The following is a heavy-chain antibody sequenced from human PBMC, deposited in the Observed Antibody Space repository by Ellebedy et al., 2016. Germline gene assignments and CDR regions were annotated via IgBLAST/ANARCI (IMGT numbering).Heavy chain of an antibody. CDR2: IIPILGIA. J-gene: IGHJ3*02. V-gene: IGHV1-69*10. CDR1: GGTFSSSA. Sequence: ASVKVSCKASGGTFSSSAISWVRQAPGQGLEWMGGIIPILGIANYAQRLQGRVTITADKSTSTAYMELNSLRSDDTALYYCATEKEAFDIWGQGTLVTVSS. CDR3: ATEKEAFDI.